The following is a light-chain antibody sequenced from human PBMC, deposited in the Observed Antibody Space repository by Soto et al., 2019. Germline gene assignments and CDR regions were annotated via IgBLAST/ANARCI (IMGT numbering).Light chain of an antibody. Sequence: EIVLTQSPGTLSLFPGDRATLSCRASQRVSNSYQAWFQQKPGQAPRLLIYDASSRAAGVPDRVSGGGSGTAFTLTIGALEPEDFAVYFGQQYERPPFAFGQGTRLEI. CDR1: QRVSNSY. CDR2: DAS. J-gene: IGKJ2*01. CDR3: QQYERPPFA. V-gene: IGKV3-20*01.